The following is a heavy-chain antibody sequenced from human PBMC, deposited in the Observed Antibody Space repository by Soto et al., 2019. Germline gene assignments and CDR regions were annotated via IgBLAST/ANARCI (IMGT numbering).Heavy chain of an antibody. Sequence: SSGDYFWSWVRQAPGKGLEWVGFIRSKAYGGTTEYAASVKGRFTISRDDSKSIAYLQMNSLKTEDTAVYYCTRSGRDGYNYGDYWGQGTLVTSPQ. CDR3: TRSGRDGYNYGDY. D-gene: IGHD5-12*01. CDR1: SSGDYF. CDR2: IRSKAYGGTT. V-gene: IGHV3-49*04. J-gene: IGHJ4*02.